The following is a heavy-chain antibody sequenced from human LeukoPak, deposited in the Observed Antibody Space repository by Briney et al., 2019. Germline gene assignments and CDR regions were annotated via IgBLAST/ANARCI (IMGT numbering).Heavy chain of an antibody. CDR1: GFTFSSYA. CDR3: AKDAHWSADH. J-gene: IGHJ5*02. D-gene: IGHD3-3*01. CDR2: IRTDENYK. Sequence: GGSLRLSCAASGFTFSSYAMHWVRQAPGKGLEWVAHIRTDENYKHYADSVKGRFDITRDNSKNTVYVQMNSLRPEDTTVYYCAKDAHWSADHWGQGTLVTVSS. V-gene: IGHV3-30*02.